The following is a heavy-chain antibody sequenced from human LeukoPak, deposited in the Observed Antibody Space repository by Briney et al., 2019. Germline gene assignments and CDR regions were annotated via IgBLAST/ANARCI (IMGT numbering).Heavy chain of an antibody. J-gene: IGHJ6*03. CDR3: ARISSSTLSPHVMDV. CDR1: GFTFSDYY. D-gene: IGHD6-6*01. Sequence: GGSLRLSCAASGFTFSDYYMSWIRQAPGKGLEWVSYISSSGSTIYYADSVKGRFTISRDNAKNSLYLQMNSLRAEDTAVYYCARISSSTLSPHVMDVWGKGTTVTVS. CDR2: ISSSGSTI. V-gene: IGHV3-11*01.